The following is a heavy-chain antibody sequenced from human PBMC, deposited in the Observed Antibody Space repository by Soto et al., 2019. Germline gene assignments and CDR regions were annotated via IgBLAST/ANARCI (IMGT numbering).Heavy chain of an antibody. Sequence: GGSLRLSCAASGFTFSSYWMSWVRQAPGKGLEWVANIKQDGSEKYYVDSVKGRFTISRDNAKNSLYLQMNSLRAEDTAVYYCAGSYLRLGELSLYYWGQGTLVTVSS. J-gene: IGHJ4*02. CDR2: IKQDGSEK. CDR3: AGSYLRLGELSLYY. CDR1: GFTFSSYW. D-gene: IGHD3-16*02. V-gene: IGHV3-7*03.